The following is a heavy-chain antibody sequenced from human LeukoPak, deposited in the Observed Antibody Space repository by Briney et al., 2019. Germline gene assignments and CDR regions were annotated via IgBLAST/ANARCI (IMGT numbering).Heavy chain of an antibody. CDR1: GFTFSSYW. Sequence: GGSLRLSCAASGFTFSSYWMHWVRQAPGKGLEWVSAITATSSYTYDADSVQGRFIISRDNSKNTLYLQMNSLRPEDTAIYYCAKLFDSGTYNNFFHYWGQGTLVTVSS. J-gene: IGHJ4*02. CDR3: AKLFDSGTYNNFFHY. CDR2: ITATSSYT. V-gene: IGHV3-23*01. D-gene: IGHD3-10*01.